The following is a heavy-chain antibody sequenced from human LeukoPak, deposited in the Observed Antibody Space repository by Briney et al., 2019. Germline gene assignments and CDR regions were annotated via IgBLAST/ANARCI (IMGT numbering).Heavy chain of an antibody. V-gene: IGHV3-23*01. D-gene: IGHD3-3*01. Sequence: GGSLRLSCAASGFTFSSYAMSWVRQAPGKGLEWVSAISGSGGSTYYADSVKGRFTISRDKSKNTLYLQMNSLRAEDTAVYYCAKDWGVVEWLPQMVPFDIWGQGTMVTVSS. CDR2: ISGSGGST. CDR3: AKDWGVVEWLPQMVPFDI. J-gene: IGHJ3*02. CDR1: GFTFSSYA.